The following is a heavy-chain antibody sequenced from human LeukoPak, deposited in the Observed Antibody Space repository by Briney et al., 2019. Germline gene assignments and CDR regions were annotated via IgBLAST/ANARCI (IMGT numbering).Heavy chain of an antibody. J-gene: IGHJ3*02. D-gene: IGHD2-2*01. CDR3: ARANYLYCSSTSCYTGAFDI. V-gene: IGHV1-18*01. CDR1: GYTFTSYG. Sequence: ASVKVSCKASGYTFTSYGISWVRQAPGQGLEWMGWISAYNGNTNYAQKLQGRVTMTTDTSTSTAYMELRSLRSDDTAVYYCARANYLYCSSTSCYTGAFDIWGQGTMVTVSS. CDR2: ISAYNGNT.